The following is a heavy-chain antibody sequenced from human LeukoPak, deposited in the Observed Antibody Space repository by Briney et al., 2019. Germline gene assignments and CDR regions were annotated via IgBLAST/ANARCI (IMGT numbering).Heavy chain of an antibody. CDR2: ISSCGSTI. Sequence: GGSLRLSCAASGFTFSTYSMNWVRRAPGKGLEWVSSISSCGSTIYYADSVKGRFTISRDNAKNSLYLQMNSLRAEDTAVYYCARARITETRYYYYGMDVWGQGTTVTVSS. CDR3: ARARITETRYYYYGMDV. CDR1: GFTFSTYS. D-gene: IGHD3-10*01. V-gene: IGHV3-48*04. J-gene: IGHJ6*02.